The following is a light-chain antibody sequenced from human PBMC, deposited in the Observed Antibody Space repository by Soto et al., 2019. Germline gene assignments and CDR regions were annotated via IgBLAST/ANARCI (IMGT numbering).Light chain of an antibody. CDR3: QAWDSSTVI. Sequence: SYELTQPPSVSVSPGQTASFTCSGDKLGDKNVCWYQQRPGQSPLLVIYQDTKRPSGIPERFSGSNSGNTATLTISGTQTMDEADYYCQAWDSSTVIFGGGTKVTVL. CDR1: KLGDKN. V-gene: IGLV3-1*01. J-gene: IGLJ2*01. CDR2: QDT.